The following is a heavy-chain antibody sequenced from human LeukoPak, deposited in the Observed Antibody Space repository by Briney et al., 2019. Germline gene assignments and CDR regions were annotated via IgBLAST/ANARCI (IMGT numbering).Heavy chain of an antibody. CDR1: GFTVSNTY. Sequence: GGSLRLSCAASGFTVSNTYMSWVRQAPGKGLEWVSLIYSGGSTDYADSVKGRFTISRDNSKNTLYLQMNSLRAEDTAVYYCARGGHDYGDYDYWGQGTLVTVST. CDR2: IYSGGST. J-gene: IGHJ4*02. CDR3: ARGGHDYGDYDY. V-gene: IGHV3-66*01. D-gene: IGHD4-17*01.